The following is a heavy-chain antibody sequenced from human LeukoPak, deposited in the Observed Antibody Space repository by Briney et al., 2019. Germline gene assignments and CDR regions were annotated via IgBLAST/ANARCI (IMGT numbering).Heavy chain of an antibody. J-gene: IGHJ6*02. V-gene: IGHV4-61*08. Sequence: PSETLSLTCTVSGGSVSGNGYYWSWIRQPPGKGLESIGYIFYSGSTNYNPSLKSRVTISVDTSNNQFSLKLSSVTAADTAVYYCARSSPHYDFWSGYYNYYGMDVWGQGTTVTVSS. CDR1: GGSVSGNGYY. CDR2: IFYSGST. CDR3: ARSSPHYDFWSGYYNYYGMDV. D-gene: IGHD3-3*01.